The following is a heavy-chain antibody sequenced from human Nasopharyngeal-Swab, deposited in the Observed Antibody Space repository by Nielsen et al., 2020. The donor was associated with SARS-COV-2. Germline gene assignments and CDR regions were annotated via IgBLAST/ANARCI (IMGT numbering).Heavy chain of an antibody. J-gene: IGHJ4*02. V-gene: IGHV3-74*01. D-gene: IGHD6-19*01. Sequence: GESLKISCAGSGFNIRNYWMHWVRQVPGEGLVWVSRIEEGGYPHYVDSVRGRFTISRDNAKNTLHLEMSSLRVEDTGLYYCVRGSSDWRGADWWGQGTLVTVSS. CDR1: GFNIRNYW. CDR2: IEEGGYP. CDR3: VRGSSDWRGADW.